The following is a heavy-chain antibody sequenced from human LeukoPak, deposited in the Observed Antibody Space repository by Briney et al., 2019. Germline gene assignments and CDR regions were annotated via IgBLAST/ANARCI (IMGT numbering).Heavy chain of an antibody. CDR3: ARHHHYYDSSGCPQFDP. J-gene: IGHJ5*02. CDR2: INWNGGST. Sequence: GGSLRLSCVASGFTFDDYGMSWVRQAPGKGLEWVSGINWNGGSTGYADSVKGRFTISRDNAKNSLYLQMNSLRAEDTALYYCARHHHYYDSSGCPQFDPWGQGTLVTVSS. D-gene: IGHD3-22*01. V-gene: IGHV3-20*04. CDR1: GFTFDDYG.